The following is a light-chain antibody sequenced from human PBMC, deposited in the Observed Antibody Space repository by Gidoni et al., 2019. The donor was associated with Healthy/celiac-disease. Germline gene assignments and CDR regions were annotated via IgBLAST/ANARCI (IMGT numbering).Light chain of an antibody. CDR2: ASA. Sequence: QLTQSPSTLAASVGDRVTIPCRASQGISSYLAWYQQKPGKAPKLLISASATLQSGVPSRFRSSGSGTDFTLTISSLQPEDCETYYCQQLLTFGGGTKVEIK. V-gene: IGKV1-9*01. CDR1: QGISSY. CDR3: QQLLT. J-gene: IGKJ4*01.